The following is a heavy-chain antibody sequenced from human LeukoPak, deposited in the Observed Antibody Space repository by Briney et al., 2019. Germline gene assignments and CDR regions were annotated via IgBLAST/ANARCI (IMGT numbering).Heavy chain of an antibody. CDR2: ISYDGSNK. V-gene: IGHV3-30-3*01. J-gene: IGHJ4*02. Sequence: PGGSLRLSCAASGFTFSSYAMPWVRQAPGKGLEWVAVISYDGSNKYYADSVKGRFTISRDNSKNTLYLQMNSLRAEDTAVYYCASDDSGYDPDFDYWGQGTLVTVSS. CDR1: GFTFSSYA. D-gene: IGHD5-12*01. CDR3: ASDDSGYDPDFDY.